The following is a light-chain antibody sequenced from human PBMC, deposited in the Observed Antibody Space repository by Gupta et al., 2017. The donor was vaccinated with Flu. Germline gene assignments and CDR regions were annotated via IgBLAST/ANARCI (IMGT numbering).Light chain of an antibody. Sequence: FMLTQPHSVSESPGKTVTISCTRSSCSIASNYVQWYQQRPGSSPTTVIYEDNQRPSGVPDRFSGSIDSSSNSASLTISGLKTEDEADYYCQSYDSSNRVFGGGTKLTVL. CDR3: QSYDSSNRV. J-gene: IGLJ2*01. CDR2: EDN. CDR1: SCSIASNY. V-gene: IGLV6-57*01.